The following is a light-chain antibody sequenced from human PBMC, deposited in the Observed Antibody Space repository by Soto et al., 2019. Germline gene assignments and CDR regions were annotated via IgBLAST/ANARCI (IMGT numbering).Light chain of an antibody. J-gene: IGKJ2*01. CDR3: QQGDSTPPYT. CDR1: QSISSY. Sequence: DIQMTQSPSSLAASVGVSVTITCRASQSISSYLNWYQQTPGKAPKLLIYAASSLQSGVPSRFSGSGSGTDFTLTISSLQPEDFATYYCQQGDSTPPYTFGHGTKLEIK. V-gene: IGKV1-39*01. CDR2: AAS.